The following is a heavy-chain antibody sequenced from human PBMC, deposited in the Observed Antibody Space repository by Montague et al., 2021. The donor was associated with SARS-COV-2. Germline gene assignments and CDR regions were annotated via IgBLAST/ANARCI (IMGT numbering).Heavy chain of an antibody. CDR1: GGSISSGGYY. D-gene: IGHD2-15*01. CDR2: IYYSGST. Sequence: TLSLTCTVSGGSISSGGYYWSWIRQHPGKGLEWIGYIYYSGSTYYNPSLKSRVTISVDTSKNQFSLKLSSVTAADTAVYHCARLIAGYCSGGSCYWGTGFDYWGQGTLVTVSS. V-gene: IGHV4-31*03. CDR3: ARLIAGYCSGGSCYWGTGFDY. J-gene: IGHJ4*02.